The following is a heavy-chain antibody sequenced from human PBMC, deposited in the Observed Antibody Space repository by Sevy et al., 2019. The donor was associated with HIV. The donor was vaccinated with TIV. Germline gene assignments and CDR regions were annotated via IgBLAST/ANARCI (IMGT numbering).Heavy chain of an antibody. Sequence: SETLSLTCTVSGGSISSGDYYWSWIRQPPGKGLEWIGYIYYSGSTYYNPSLKSRVTISVDTSKNQFSLKLSSVTAADTAVYYCARDYYDSSGYFATGYGMDVWGQRTTVTVSS. CDR2: IYYSGST. D-gene: IGHD3-22*01. CDR3: ARDYYDSSGYFATGYGMDV. J-gene: IGHJ6*02. V-gene: IGHV4-30-4*01. CDR1: GGSISSGDYY.